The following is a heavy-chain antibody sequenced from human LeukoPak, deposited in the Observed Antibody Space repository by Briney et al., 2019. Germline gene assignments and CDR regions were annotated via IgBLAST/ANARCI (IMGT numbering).Heavy chain of an antibody. D-gene: IGHD3-22*01. CDR1: GFTFSSYG. CDR3: ARDGDYYDSSGYSQVDY. V-gene: IGHV3-33*01. J-gene: IGHJ4*02. CDR2: IWYDGSNK. Sequence: GGSLRPSCAASGFTFSSYGMHWVRQAPGKGLEWVAVIWYDGSNKYYADSVKGRFTISRDNSKNTLYLQMNSLRAEDTAVYYCARDGDYYDSSGYSQVDYWGQGTLVTVSS.